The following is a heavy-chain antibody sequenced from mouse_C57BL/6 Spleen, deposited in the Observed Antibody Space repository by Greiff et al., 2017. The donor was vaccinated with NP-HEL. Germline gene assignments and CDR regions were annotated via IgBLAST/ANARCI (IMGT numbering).Heavy chain of an antibody. J-gene: IGHJ2*01. V-gene: IGHV1-19*01. Sequence: EVQLQQSGPVLVKPGASVKMSCKASGYTFTDYYMNWVKQSHGKSLEWIGVINPYNGGTSYNQKFKGKATLTVDKSSSTAYMELNSLTSEDSAVYYCARGYYYGSSYEVYFDYWGQGTTLTVSS. CDR2: INPYNGGT. D-gene: IGHD1-1*01. CDR3: ARGYYYGSSYEVYFDY. CDR1: GYTFTDYY.